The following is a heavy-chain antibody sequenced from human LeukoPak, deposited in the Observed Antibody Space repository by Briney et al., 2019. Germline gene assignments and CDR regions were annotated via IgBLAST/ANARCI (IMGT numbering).Heavy chain of an antibody. CDR3: AIRIPGYSSGWYGGPFDY. CDR2: IYYSGST. V-gene: IGHV4-39*01. CDR1: GGSISSSIYY. Sequence: SETLSLTCTVSGGSISSSIYYWGWIRQPPGKGLEWIGSIYYSGSTYYNPSLKSRVTISVDTSKNQFSLKLSPVTAADTAVYYCAIRIPGYSSGWYGGPFDYWGQGTLVTVSS. J-gene: IGHJ4*02. D-gene: IGHD6-19*01.